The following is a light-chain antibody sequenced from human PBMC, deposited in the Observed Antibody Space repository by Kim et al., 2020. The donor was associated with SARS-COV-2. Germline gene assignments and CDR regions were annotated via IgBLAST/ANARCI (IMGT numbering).Light chain of an antibody. CDR2: GVT. CDR3: SSWTSGSTYV. J-gene: IGLJ1*01. Sequence: QSVLTQPASVSGSPGQSIAISCTGTSDVGNSNYVSWYQQHPGKAPKLMIYGVTKRPSGVSNRFSGSKSGNTASLTVSGLQAEDEADYFCSSWTSGSTYVFGTGTKVTVL. CDR1: SDVGNSNY. V-gene: IGLV2-14*03.